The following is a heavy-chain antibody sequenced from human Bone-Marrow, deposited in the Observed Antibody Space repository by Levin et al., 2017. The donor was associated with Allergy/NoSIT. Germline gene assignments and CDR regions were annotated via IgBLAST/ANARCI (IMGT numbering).Heavy chain of an antibody. V-gene: IGHV3-23*01. J-gene: IGHJ6*02. Sequence: HPGGSLRLSCAASGFRFSDSAMTWVRQARGKGLEWVSLISVGGGSTFYADSAKGRFTISRDDSKNTLYLQLNSLRADDTAVYFCARDIEVSVCGQGTTVTVSS. CDR3: ARDIEVSV. CDR2: ISVGGGST. D-gene: IGHD1-14*01. CDR1: GFRFSDSA.